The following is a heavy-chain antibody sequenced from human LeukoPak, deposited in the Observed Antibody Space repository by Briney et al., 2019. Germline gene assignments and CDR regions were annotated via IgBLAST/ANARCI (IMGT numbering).Heavy chain of an antibody. CDR1: GFTFSSYG. Sequence: PGRSPRLSCAASGFTFSSYGMHWVRQAPGKGLEWVAVISYDGSNKYYADSVKGRFTISRDNSKNTLYLQMNSLRAEDTAVYYCAKKLQGEFDPWGQGTLVTVSS. V-gene: IGHV3-30*18. J-gene: IGHJ5*02. CDR3: AKKLQGEFDP. D-gene: IGHD3-16*01. CDR2: ISYDGSNK.